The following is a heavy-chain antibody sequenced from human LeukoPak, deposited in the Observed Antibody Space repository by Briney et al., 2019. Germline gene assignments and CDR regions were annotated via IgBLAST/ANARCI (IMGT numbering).Heavy chain of an antibody. V-gene: IGHV3-30*14. CDR2: ISYDGSNK. D-gene: IGHD6-19*01. CDR3: ARARSGCGGWYSCGYYYYYMDV. CDR1: GFTFSSYA. Sequence: PGGSLRLSCAASGFTFSSYAMHWVRQAPGKGLEWVAVISYDGSNKYYADSVKGRFTISRDNSKNTLYLQMNSLRAEDTAVYYCARARSGCGGWYSCGYYYYYMDVWGKGTTVTISS. J-gene: IGHJ6*03.